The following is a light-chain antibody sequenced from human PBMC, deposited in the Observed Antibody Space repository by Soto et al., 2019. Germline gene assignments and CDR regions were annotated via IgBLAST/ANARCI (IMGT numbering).Light chain of an antibody. CDR1: SSDVGGYNY. CDR3: SSYTNSGSV. V-gene: IGLV2-14*01. J-gene: IGLJ2*01. Sequence: QSVLTQPASVSGSPGQSITISCTGTSSDVGGYNYVSWYQQHPDKAPKLLIYEVSNRPSGVSNRFSGSKSDNTDSLTIYGLQAEDEADYYCSSYTNSGSVFGGGTKLTVL. CDR2: EVS.